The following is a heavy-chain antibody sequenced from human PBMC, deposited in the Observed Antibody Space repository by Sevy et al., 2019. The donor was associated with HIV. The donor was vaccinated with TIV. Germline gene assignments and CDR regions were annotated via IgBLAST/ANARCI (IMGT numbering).Heavy chain of an antibody. J-gene: IGHJ4*02. CDR1: GFIFSSYE. Sequence: GGSLRLSCAASGFIFSSYEMNWVRQAPGKGLEWISYISNSGSALYYSDSVKGRFTISMDNAKNSLYLQMNSLRVEDTAVYYCARDLPPSATTVAHFDCWGQGTQVTVSS. CDR2: ISNSGSAL. D-gene: IGHD4-17*01. V-gene: IGHV3-48*03. CDR3: ARDLPPSATTVAHFDC.